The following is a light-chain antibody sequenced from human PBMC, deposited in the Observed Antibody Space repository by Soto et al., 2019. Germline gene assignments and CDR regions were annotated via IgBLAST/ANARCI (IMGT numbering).Light chain of an antibody. Sequence: VVLTEAPCTLSLSRFERATLSFMASERIYSAYLGWYQQKPGQAPRLLIYGTSSRATGIPDRFSGSVSGSDFILTINRLEPEDFAVYYCQQYGSSHTFGQGTRLEIK. CDR1: ERIYSAY. V-gene: IGKV3-20*01. CDR2: GTS. CDR3: QQYGSSHT. J-gene: IGKJ5*01.